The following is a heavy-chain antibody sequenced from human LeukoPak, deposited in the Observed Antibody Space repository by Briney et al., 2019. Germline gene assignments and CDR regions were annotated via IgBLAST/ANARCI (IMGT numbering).Heavy chain of an antibody. D-gene: IGHD5-18*01. J-gene: IGHJ4*02. CDR3: TTELQLWLPNRYFEY. CDR1: GFTFSSYE. Sequence: GGSLRLSCAASGFTFSSYEMNWVRQAPGKGLEWVSYISSSGSTIYYADSVKGRFTISRDNAKNSLYLQMNSLRAEDTAVYYGTTELQLWLPNRYFEYWGQGTLVTVSS. CDR2: ISSSGSTI. V-gene: IGHV3-48*03.